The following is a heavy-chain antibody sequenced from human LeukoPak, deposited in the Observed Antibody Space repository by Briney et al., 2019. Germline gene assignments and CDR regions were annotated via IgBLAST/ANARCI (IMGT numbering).Heavy chain of an antibody. V-gene: IGHV4-34*01. CDR3: ARGVGIDAFDI. CDR2: INHSGST. CDR1: GGSFSGYY. Sequence: SETLSLTCAVYGGSFSGYYWSWIRQPPGKGLEWIGEINHSGSTNYNPSLKSRVTISVDTSKNQFSLKLSSVTAADTAVYYCARGVGIDAFDIWGQGTMVTVSS. J-gene: IGHJ3*02. D-gene: IGHD2-21*01.